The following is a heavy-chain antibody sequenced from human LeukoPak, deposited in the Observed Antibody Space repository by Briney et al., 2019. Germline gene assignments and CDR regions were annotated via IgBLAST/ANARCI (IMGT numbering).Heavy chain of an antibody. Sequence: GRSLRLSCAASGFTFSSYAMHWVRQAPGKGLEGVAVISYDGSNKYYADSVKGRFTISRDNAKNSLYLQMNSLRAEDTAVYYCARDGRKWNNNWFDPWGQGTLVTVSS. V-gene: IGHV3-30*07. CDR2: ISYDGSNK. J-gene: IGHJ5*02. CDR3: ARDGRKWNNNWFDP. CDR1: GFTFSSYA. D-gene: IGHD1-1*01.